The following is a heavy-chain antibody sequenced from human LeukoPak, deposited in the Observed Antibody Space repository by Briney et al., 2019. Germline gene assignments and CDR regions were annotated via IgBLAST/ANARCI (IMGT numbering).Heavy chain of an antibody. CDR1: GFTFSSYS. Sequence: GGSLRLSCAASGFTFSSYSMNWVRQAPGKGLEWVSCISSRSTYTYHADSVKGRFTSSRDNAKNSLYLQMNSLRAEDAAVYYCAKGYHDSGGSWTPSDYWGQGTLVTVSS. CDR2: ISSRSTYT. D-gene: IGHD3-22*01. V-gene: IGHV3-21*01. CDR3: AKGYHDSGGSWTPSDY. J-gene: IGHJ4*02.